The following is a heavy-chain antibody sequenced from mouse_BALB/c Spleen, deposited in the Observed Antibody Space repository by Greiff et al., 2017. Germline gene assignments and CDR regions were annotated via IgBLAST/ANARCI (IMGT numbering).Heavy chain of an antibody. CDR3: AKGTTVVATRAMDY. Sequence: VMLVESGPGLVAPSQSLSITCTVSGFSLTSYGVSWVRQPPGKGLEWLGVIWGDGSTNYHSALISRLSISKDNSKSQVFLKLNSLQTDDTATYYCAKGTTVVATRAMDYWGQGTSVTVSS. D-gene: IGHD1-1*01. V-gene: IGHV2-3*01. CDR2: IWGDGST. J-gene: IGHJ4*01. CDR1: GFSLTSYG.